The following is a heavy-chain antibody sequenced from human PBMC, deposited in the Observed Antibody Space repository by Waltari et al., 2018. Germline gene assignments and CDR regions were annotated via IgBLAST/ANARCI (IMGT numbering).Heavy chain of an antibody. J-gene: IGHJ4*02. CDR2: SSLGTGT. Sequence: EVQLVQSGAEVKNPGESLKISCTCSGYSFTTTGSLGFVRCWGKAGSGGGASSLGTGTRYSPCFQGDGTIAADKSISTDYLQWSSLKASDTAMYDCARYIRHGYSYGLPVAPNMDFDYWGQGTLVTVSS. CDR3: ARYIRHGYSYGLPVAPNMDFDY. D-gene: IGHD5-18*01. V-gene: IGHV5-51*01. CDR1: GYSFTTTG.